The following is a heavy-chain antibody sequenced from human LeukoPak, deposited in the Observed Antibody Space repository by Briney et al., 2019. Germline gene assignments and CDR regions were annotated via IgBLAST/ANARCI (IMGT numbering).Heavy chain of an antibody. J-gene: IGHJ4*02. D-gene: IGHD2-2*01. CDR3: TTDRYCTSTTCVDY. CDR2: IKSKTDGGTT. Sequence: GGSLRLSCAASGFTFSDYYMSWVRQAPGKGLEWVGHIKSKTDGGTTDYAAPVKGRFTISRDDSKDTLYLQMNSLKTEDTAVYYCTTDRYCTSTTCVDYWGQGTLVTVSS. V-gene: IGHV3-15*01. CDR1: GFTFSDYY.